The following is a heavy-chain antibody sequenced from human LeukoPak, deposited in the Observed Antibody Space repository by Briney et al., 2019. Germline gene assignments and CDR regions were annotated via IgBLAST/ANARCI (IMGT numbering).Heavy chain of an antibody. V-gene: IGHV3-30*03. CDR2: ISYDGSNK. CDR1: GFTFSSYG. J-gene: IGHJ6*03. Sequence: GGSLRLSCAASGFTFSSYGMHWVRQAPGKGLEWVAVISYDGSNKYYADSVKGRFTISRDNSKNTLYLQMNSLRAEDTAVYYCARGVLGQQWLVRYYYYYMDVWGKGTTVTVSS. CDR3: ARGVLGQQWLVRYYYYYMDV. D-gene: IGHD6-19*01.